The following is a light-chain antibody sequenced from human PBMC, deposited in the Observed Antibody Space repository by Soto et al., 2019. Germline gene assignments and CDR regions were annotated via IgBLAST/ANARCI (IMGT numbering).Light chain of an antibody. Sequence: DIVLTQSPVTLSLSPGERATLSCRASQSLSSSYLAWYQQKPGQAPRLRMYGASNRATGFPDRFSGSGSGTDFTLTISRLEPEDFAVYYCHCQQFDNSPLYTFGQGTKLEIK. CDR3: QQFDNSPLYT. V-gene: IGKV3-20*01. J-gene: IGKJ2*01. CDR2: GAS. CDR1: QSLSSSY.